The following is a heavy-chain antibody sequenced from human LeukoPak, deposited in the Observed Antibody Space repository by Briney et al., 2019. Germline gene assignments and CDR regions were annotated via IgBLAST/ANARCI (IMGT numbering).Heavy chain of an antibody. V-gene: IGHV1-8*01. CDR1: GYTFTSYD. J-gene: IGHJ6*02. CDR3: ASLGYPYYYYGMDV. CDR2: MNPNSGNT. Sequence: ASVKVSCKASGYTFTSYDINWVRQAPGQGLEWMGWMNPNSGNTGYAQKFQGRVTMTRNTSISTAYMELSSLRSEDTAVYYCASLGYPYYYYGMDVWGQGTTVTVSS. D-gene: IGHD6-13*01.